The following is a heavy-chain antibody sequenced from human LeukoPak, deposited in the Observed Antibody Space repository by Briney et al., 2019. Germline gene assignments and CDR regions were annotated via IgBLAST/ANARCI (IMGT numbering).Heavy chain of an antibody. J-gene: IGHJ4*02. V-gene: IGHV3-30*18. CDR2: IAYDGSNK. CDR1: GFTFSTYG. CDR3: AKEVASAGLDY. D-gene: IGHD6-19*01. Sequence: GRSLRLSCAASGFTFSTYGMHWVRQAPGKGLEWVAVIAYDGSNKYYVDSVKGRFTISRDNSKNTVYLQMNSLRAEDAAVYYCAKEVASAGLDYWGQGTLVTVSS.